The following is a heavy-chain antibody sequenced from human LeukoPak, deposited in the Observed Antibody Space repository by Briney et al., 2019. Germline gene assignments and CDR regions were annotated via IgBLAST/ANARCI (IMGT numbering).Heavy chain of an antibody. Sequence: GGSLRLSCAASGFTFNTHGMHWVRQAPGKGLEWVAAIWFDGSVKHYSDAVKGRFTISRDNSLNTLYLQMNSLRVEDTAVYYCAKVRRYYGSGSYYLNWGQGTLVTVSS. CDR1: GFTFNTHG. V-gene: IGHV3-33*06. J-gene: IGHJ4*02. CDR3: AKVRRYYGSGSYYLN. D-gene: IGHD3-10*01. CDR2: IWFDGSVK.